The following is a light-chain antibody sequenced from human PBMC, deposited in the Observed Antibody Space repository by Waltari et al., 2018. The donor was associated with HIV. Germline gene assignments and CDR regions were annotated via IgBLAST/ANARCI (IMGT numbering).Light chain of an antibody. Sequence: QSALTQPASVSGSPGQSITISCTGTSSDVGGYNYVSSYQQHPGKAPKLLISEVSNRPSGISNRFSGSKSGNTASLTISGLQTEDEANYYCSSYTTSTTPVVFGGGTKLTV. CDR3: SSYTTSTTPVV. V-gene: IGLV2-14*01. J-gene: IGLJ2*01. CDR1: SSDVGGYNY. CDR2: EVS.